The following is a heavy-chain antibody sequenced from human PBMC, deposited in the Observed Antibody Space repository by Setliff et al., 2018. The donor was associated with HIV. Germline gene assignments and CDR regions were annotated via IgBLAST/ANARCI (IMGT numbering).Heavy chain of an antibody. CDR3: ARTRPPSGLASAYFFDS. CDR2: IDWDDDK. Sequence: ASGPTLVNPTQPLTLTCTFSGFSLNTVGMCVSWIRQPPGKALEWLARIDWDDDKYYITSLKTRLTISKDTSKNQVVLTMTNMDPVDSGTYFCARTRPPSGLASAYFFDSWGQGTLVTVSS. J-gene: IGHJ4*02. CDR1: GFSLNTVGMC. V-gene: IGHV2-70*11. D-gene: IGHD6-25*01.